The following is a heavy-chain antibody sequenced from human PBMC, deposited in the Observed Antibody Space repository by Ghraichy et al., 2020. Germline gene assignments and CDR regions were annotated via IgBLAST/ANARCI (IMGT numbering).Heavy chain of an antibody. D-gene: IGHD6-6*01. V-gene: IGHV4-34*01. J-gene: IGHJ4*02. CDR2: INHSGST. CDR1: GGSFSGYY. Sequence: SETLSLTCAVYGGSFSGYYWSWIRQPPGKGLEWIGEINHSGSTNYNPSLKSRVTISVDTSKNQFSLKLSSVTAADTAVYYCARRSIAARRASIDYWGQGTLVTVSS. CDR3: ARRSIAARRASIDY.